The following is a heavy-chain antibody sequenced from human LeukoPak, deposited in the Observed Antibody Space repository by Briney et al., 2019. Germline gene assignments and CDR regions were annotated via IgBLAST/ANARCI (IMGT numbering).Heavy chain of an antibody. CDR1: GFSFSSNN. CDR3: AELGITMIGGV. CDR2: ISSSGSTI. J-gene: IGHJ6*04. D-gene: IGHD3-10*02. Sequence: GGSLRLSCATSGFSFSSNNMHWVRQAPGKGLEWVSYISSSGSTIYYADSVKGRFTISRDNAKNSLYLQMNSLRAEDTAVYYCAELGITMIGGVWGKGTTVTISS. V-gene: IGHV3-48*03.